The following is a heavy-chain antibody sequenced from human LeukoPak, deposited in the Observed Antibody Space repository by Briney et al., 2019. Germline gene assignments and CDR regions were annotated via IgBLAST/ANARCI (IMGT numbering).Heavy chain of an antibody. V-gene: IGHV3-33*01. J-gene: IGHJ4*02. Sequence: GGSLRLSCAASGFTLSNYGMHWVRQAPGKGLEWVAVIWYDGSSKYYADSMKGRFTISRDNSKNTLYLQMGSLRAEDTAVYYCARGTYNSDSNYFDFWGQGTLVTLSS. D-gene: IGHD6-19*01. CDR3: ARGTYNSDSNYFDF. CDR1: GFTLSNYG. CDR2: IWYDGSSK.